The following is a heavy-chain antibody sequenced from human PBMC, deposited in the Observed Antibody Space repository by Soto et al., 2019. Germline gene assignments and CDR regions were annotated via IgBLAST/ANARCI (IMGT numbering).Heavy chain of an antibody. D-gene: IGHD1-7*01. V-gene: IGHV3-30-3*01. Sequence: QVQLVESGGGVVQPGRSLRLSCAASGFTFSSYAMHWVRQAPGKGLEWVAVISYDGSNKYYADSVKGRFTISRDNSKNTLYLQMNSLRAEHTAVYYCARAMKTGTFRRGMDVWGQGTTVTVSS. CDR2: ISYDGSNK. J-gene: IGHJ6*02. CDR3: ARAMKTGTFRRGMDV. CDR1: GFTFSSYA.